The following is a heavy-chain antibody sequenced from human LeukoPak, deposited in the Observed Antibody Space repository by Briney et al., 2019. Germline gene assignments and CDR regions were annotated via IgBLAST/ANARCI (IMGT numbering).Heavy chain of an antibody. J-gene: IGHJ4*02. CDR1: GFIFDDYA. CDR3: AKDINYDSSGYYHY. D-gene: IGHD3-22*01. V-gene: IGHV3-9*01. Sequence: GGSLRLSCAASGFIFDDYAMHWVRQAPGKGLEWVSGISWNSGSIGYADSVKGRFTISRDNAKNSLYLQMNSLRAEDTALYYCAKDINYDSSGYYHYWGREPWSPSPQ. CDR2: ISWNSGSI.